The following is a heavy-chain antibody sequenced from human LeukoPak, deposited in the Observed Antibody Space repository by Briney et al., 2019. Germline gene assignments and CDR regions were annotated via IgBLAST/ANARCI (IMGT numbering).Heavy chain of an antibody. Sequence: TGGSLRLSCAAFGFTFSSYAMSWVRQAPGKGLEWVSAISSSGGSTFYADSVKGRFTISRDNSKNALYLQMNSLRAEDTAVYYCAKVQGYVDPLDYWGQGTLVTVSS. V-gene: IGHV3-23*01. D-gene: IGHD6-13*01. CDR3: AKVQGYVDPLDY. J-gene: IGHJ4*02. CDR1: GFTFSSYA. CDR2: ISSSGGST.